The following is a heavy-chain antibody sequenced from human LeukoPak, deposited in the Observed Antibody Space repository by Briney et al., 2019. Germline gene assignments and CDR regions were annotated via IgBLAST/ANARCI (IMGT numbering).Heavy chain of an antibody. Sequence: SETLSLTCTVSGGSISSYYWSWIRQPPGKGLEWIGYIYYSGSTNYNPSLKSRVTISVDTSKNQFSLKLSSVTAADTAVYYCARASYYDFWSGYSLDYWGQGTLVTVSS. CDR1: GGSISSYY. D-gene: IGHD3-3*01. CDR3: ARASYYDFWSGYSLDY. J-gene: IGHJ4*02. CDR2: IYYSGST. V-gene: IGHV4-59*01.